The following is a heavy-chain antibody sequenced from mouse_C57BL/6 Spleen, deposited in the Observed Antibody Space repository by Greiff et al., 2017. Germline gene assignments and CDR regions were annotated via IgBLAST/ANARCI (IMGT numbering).Heavy chain of an antibody. D-gene: IGHD2-4*01. J-gene: IGHJ3*01. V-gene: IGHV1-78*01. CDR1: GYTFTDHT. CDR2: IYPRDGST. Sequence: VKLMESDAELVKPGASVKISCKVSGYTFTDHTIHWMKQRPEQGLEWIGYIYPRDGSTKYNEKFKGKATLTADKSSSTAYMQLNSLTSEDSAVYFCARVDYGGAWFAYWGQGTLVTVSA. CDR3: ARVDYGGAWFAY.